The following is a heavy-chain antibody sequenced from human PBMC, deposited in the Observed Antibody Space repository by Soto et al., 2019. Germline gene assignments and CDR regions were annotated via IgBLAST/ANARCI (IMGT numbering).Heavy chain of an antibody. V-gene: IGHV3-33*01. D-gene: IGHD6-19*01. Sequence: GGSLRLSCAASGFTFSSYGMHWVRQAPGKGLEWVAVIWYDGSNKYYADSVKGRFTISRDNSKNTLYLQMNSLRAEDTAVYYCVRDMAVAGSYYYYGKCVWGQRSTVTVSS. J-gene: IGHJ6*02. CDR1: GFTFSSYG. CDR2: IWYDGSNK. CDR3: VRDMAVAGSYYYYGKCV.